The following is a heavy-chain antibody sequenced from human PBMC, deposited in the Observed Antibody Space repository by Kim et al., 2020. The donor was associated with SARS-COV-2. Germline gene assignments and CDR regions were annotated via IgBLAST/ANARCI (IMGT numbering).Heavy chain of an antibody. D-gene: IGHD2-15*01. Sequence: SETLSLTCTVSGGSISSSSYYWGWIRQPPGKGLEWIGSIYYSGSTYYNPSLKSRVTISVDTSKNQFSLKLSSVTAADTAVYYCARGRVLLGSFDPWGEET. CDR1: GGSISSSSYY. CDR2: IYYSGST. CDR3: ARGRVLLGSFDP. J-gene: IGHJ5*02. V-gene: IGHV4-39*01.